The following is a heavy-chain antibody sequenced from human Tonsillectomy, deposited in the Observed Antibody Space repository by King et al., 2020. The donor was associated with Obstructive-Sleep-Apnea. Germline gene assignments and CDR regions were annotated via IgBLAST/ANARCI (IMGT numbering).Heavy chain of an antibody. V-gene: IGHV3-30*04. CDR2: ILSDGSNK. Sequence: VQLVESGGGVVQPGRSLRLSCAASGFTFSSYALHWVRQAPGKGLEWVAVILSDGSNKYYADSGKGRFTIPRDNSKNTLYLQMNSLRAEDTAVYYCARDRIWKLFDYWGQGTLVTVSS. CDR1: GFTFSSYA. D-gene: IGHD2-21*01. CDR3: ARDRIWKLFDY. J-gene: IGHJ4*02.